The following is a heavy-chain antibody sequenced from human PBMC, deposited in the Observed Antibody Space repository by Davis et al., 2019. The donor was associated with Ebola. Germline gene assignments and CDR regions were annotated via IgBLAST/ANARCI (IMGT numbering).Heavy chain of an antibody. Sequence: AASVKVSCKASGYTFASYDLSWVRQATGQGLEWMGWITPNSGYTGSAQKFQGRVTMTRNTSINTAYTELSGLTSEDTALYFCARGQIGYSGRFRFDSWGQGTLVTVSS. D-gene: IGHD5-12*01. V-gene: IGHV1-8*01. J-gene: IGHJ4*02. CDR3: ARGQIGYSGRFRFDS. CDR2: ITPNSGYT. CDR1: GYTFASYD.